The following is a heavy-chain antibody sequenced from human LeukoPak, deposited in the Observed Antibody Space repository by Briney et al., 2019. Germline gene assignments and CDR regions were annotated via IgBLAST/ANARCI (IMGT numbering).Heavy chain of an antibody. CDR3: ARCSMVRGVINWFDP. Sequence: GESLKISCKGSGYSFTSYWIGWVRQMPGKGLEWMGIIYPGDSDTRYSPSFQGQVTISADKSISTAYLQWSSLKASDTAIYYCARCSMVRGVINWFDPWGQGTLVTVSS. CDR2: IYPGDSDT. V-gene: IGHV5-51*01. CDR1: GYSFTSYW. J-gene: IGHJ5*02. D-gene: IGHD3-10*01.